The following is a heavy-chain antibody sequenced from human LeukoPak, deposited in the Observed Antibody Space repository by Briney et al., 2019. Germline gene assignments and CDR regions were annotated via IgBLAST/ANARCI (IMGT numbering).Heavy chain of an antibody. CDR3: ARLPRYGGYDRFDY. CDR2: IYYRGTT. Sequence: SETLSLTRTVSGDSIDSYYWSWIRQPPGKGLEWIGYIYYRGTTSYNPFLKSRVTISVDTSKNQFSLKLNSVTAADTAVYYCARLPRYGGYDRFDYWGQGILVIVSS. D-gene: IGHD5-12*01. J-gene: IGHJ4*02. CDR1: GDSIDSYY. V-gene: IGHV4-59*12.